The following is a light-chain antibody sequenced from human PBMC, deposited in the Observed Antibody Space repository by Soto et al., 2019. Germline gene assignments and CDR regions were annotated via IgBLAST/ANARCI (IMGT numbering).Light chain of an antibody. J-gene: IGKJ1*01. CDR3: QQYNTWST. Sequence: EIVMTQSPATLSVSPGERATLSCRARQSVTSNLAWYQQKPGQAPRLLIYGASTRATGIPARFSGSGSGTEFTLTISSLQSEDFAVYYCQQYNTWSTFGQGTKVEIK. CDR1: QSVTSN. CDR2: GAS. V-gene: IGKV3-15*01.